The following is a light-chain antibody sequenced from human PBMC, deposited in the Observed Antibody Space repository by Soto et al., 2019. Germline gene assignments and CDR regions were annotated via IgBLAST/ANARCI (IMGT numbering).Light chain of an antibody. CDR1: QSISEY. Sequence: DIQMTQSPSSLSASVGDRVTITCRAGQSISEYLSWYQQKPGKAPKLLFYSTSTLQSGVPSRFSGRGSGTDFTLTISSLQPDDFATYYCLQTYTTPWTFGQGTKVEIK. CDR2: STS. V-gene: IGKV1-39*01. CDR3: LQTYTTPWT. J-gene: IGKJ1*01.